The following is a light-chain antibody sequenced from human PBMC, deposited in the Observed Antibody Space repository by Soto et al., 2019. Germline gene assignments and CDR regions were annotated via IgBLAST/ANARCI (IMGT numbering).Light chain of an antibody. CDR1: SSDVGGYNY. Sequence: QSALTQPASVSGSPGQSITISCTGTSSDVGGYNYVSWYQQHPGKAPKLMIYEVSNRPSGVSNRFFGSKSGNTASLTISGLQAEDEDDYYCSSYTSSNTLVFGGGTKLTVL. CDR3: SSYTSSNTLV. CDR2: EVS. V-gene: IGLV2-14*01. J-gene: IGLJ2*01.